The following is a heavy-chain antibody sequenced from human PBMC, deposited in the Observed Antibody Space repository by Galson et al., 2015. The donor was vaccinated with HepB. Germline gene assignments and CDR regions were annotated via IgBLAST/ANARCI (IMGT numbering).Heavy chain of an antibody. Sequence: SVKVSCKASGYTFTSYYMHWVRQAPGQGLEWMGIINPSGGSTSYAQKFQGRVTMTRDTSTSTVYMELSSLRSEDTAVYYCARDLVDYGDYPALFRNWYFDLWGRGTLVTVSS. CDR1: GYTFTSYY. CDR3: ARDLVDYGDYPALFRNWYFDL. V-gene: IGHV1-46*01. CDR2: INPSGGST. D-gene: IGHD4-17*01. J-gene: IGHJ2*01.